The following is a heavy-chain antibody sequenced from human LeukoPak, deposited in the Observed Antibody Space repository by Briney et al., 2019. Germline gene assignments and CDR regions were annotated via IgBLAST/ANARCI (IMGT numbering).Heavy chain of an antibody. CDR2: TSTSGST. Sequence: PSETLSLTCTVSGGSISSYYWSWLRQPAGKGRESIGHTSTSGSTNYNPSLKSRVTISVDTSKNQFSLQLNSVTPEDTAVYYCARVGTYYYDSRYAFDIWGQGTMVTVSS. J-gene: IGHJ3*02. D-gene: IGHD3-22*01. CDR1: GGSISSYY. CDR3: ARVGTYYYDSRYAFDI. V-gene: IGHV4-4*07.